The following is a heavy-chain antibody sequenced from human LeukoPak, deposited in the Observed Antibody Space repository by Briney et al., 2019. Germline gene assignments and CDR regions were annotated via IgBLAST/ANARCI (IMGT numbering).Heavy chain of an antibody. V-gene: IGHV3-23*01. CDR1: GFTFSSYA. D-gene: IGHD3-22*01. CDR3: ALHVVYYDSSGYYYDL. CDR2: ISGSGGST. J-gene: IGHJ5*02. Sequence: VGSLRLSCAASGFTFSSYAMSWVRQAPGKGLEWVSAISGSGGSTYYADSVKGRFTISRDNSKNTLYLQMNSLRAEDTAVYYCALHVVYYDSSGYYYDLWGQGTLVTVSS.